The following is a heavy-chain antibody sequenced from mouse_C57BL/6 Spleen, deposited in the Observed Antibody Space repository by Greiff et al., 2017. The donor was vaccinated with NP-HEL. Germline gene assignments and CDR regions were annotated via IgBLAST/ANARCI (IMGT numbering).Heavy chain of an antibody. CDR2: IYPGSGNT. CDR1: GYSFTSYY. V-gene: IGHV1-66*01. CDR3: AREKDYDYSFAY. J-gene: IGHJ3*01. D-gene: IGHD2-4*01. Sequence: QVQLQQSGPELVKPGASVKISCKASGYSFTSYYIHWVKQRPGQGLEWIGWIYPGSGNTKYNEKFKGQATLTADTSSSTAYMQLSSLKSEDSAVYYCAREKDYDYSFAYWGQGTLVTVSA.